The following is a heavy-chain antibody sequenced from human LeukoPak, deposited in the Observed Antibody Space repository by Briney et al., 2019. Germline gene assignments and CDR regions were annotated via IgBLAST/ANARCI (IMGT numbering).Heavy chain of an antibody. Sequence: SVKVSCKASEFTFTSSAVQWVRQARGQRLEWIGWIVVGSGNTNYAQKFQERVTITRDMSTSTAYMELSSLRSEDTAVYYCAALARYYDSSGYYDYWGQGTLVTVSS. CDR2: IVVGSGNT. CDR3: AALARYYDSSGYYDY. D-gene: IGHD3-22*01. CDR1: EFTFTSSA. J-gene: IGHJ4*02. V-gene: IGHV1-58*01.